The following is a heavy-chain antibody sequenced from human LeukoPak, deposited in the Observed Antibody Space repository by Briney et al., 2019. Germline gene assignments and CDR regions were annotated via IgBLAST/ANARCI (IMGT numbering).Heavy chain of an antibody. CDR3: AKASAMIVVVSKHFDY. Sequence: GGSLRLSCAASGFTFSSYAMSWVRQAPGKGLEWVSAISGSGGSTYYADSVKGRFTISRDNSKNPLYLQMNSLRAEDTAVYYCAKASAMIVVVSKHFDYWGQGTLVTVSS. CDR2: ISGSGGST. V-gene: IGHV3-23*01. CDR1: GFTFSSYA. D-gene: IGHD3-22*01. J-gene: IGHJ4*02.